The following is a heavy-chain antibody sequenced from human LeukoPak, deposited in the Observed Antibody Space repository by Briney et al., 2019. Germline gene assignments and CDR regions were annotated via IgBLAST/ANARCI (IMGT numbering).Heavy chain of an antibody. J-gene: IGHJ4*02. Sequence: GGSPRLSCAASGFTFSSSWMHWVRQAPGQGLVWVSRINTDGTTTNYADSVKGRFIISRDNAKNTLYLQMNSLRAEDTAVYYCVRGYSSGYYGSFWGQGTLVTVSS. CDR2: INTDGTTT. D-gene: IGHD6-19*01. CDR1: GFTFSSSW. CDR3: VRGYSSGYYGSF. V-gene: IGHV3-74*01.